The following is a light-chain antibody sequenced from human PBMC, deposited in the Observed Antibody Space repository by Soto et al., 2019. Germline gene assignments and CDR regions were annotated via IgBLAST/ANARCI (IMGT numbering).Light chain of an antibody. CDR3: QQRHSYPIT. V-gene: IGKV1-9*01. J-gene: IGKJ5*01. Sequence: DIQLTQSPSFLSASVGDRVTITCRASQGISSYLAWYQQRPGKAPNLLIHTASTLQSGVPPRFSGSGSGTEFTLTISSLQPEDFATYYCQQRHSYPITFGQGTRLEI. CDR2: TAS. CDR1: QGISSY.